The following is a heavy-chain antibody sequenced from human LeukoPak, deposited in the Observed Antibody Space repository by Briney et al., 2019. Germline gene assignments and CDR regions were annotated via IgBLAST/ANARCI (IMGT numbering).Heavy chain of an antibody. Sequence: GSVKVSCKASGYTFTGYYMHWVRQAPGQGLEWMGWINPNSGGTNYAQKFQGRVTMTRDTSTSTVYMELSSLRSEDTAVYYCATPYSSSDYYYYYYMDVWGKGTTVTVSS. CDR2: INPNSGGT. CDR3: ATPYSSSDYYYYYYMDV. D-gene: IGHD6-6*01. V-gene: IGHV1-2*02. CDR1: GYTFTGYY. J-gene: IGHJ6*03.